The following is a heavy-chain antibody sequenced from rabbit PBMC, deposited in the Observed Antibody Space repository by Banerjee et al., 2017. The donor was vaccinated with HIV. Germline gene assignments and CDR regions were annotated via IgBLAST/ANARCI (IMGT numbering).Heavy chain of an antibody. CDR2: IATGSSST. V-gene: IGHV1S40*01. J-gene: IGHJ6*01. CDR1: GFDLSSNYW. CDR3: ARDTGSSFSSYGMDL. D-gene: IGHD8-1*01. Sequence: QSLEESGGDLVKPGASLTLTCKASGFDLSSNYWICWVRQAPGKGLEWIGCIATGSSSTYYASWAKGRFTITKTSSTTVTLQMTSLTAADTATYFCARDTGSSFSSYGMDLWGPGTLVTVS.